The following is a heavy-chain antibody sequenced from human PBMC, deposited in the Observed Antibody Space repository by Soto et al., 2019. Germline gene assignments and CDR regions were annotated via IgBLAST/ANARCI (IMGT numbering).Heavy chain of an antibody. J-gene: IGHJ6*03. V-gene: IGHV6-1*01. CDR1: GDSVSSNSAG. D-gene: IGHD3-3*01. CDR3: ARRSWDNVSGHYYMDV. Sequence: SQTLSLTCAISGDSVSSNSAGWNWVRHTPSRDLKWLGRTYYKSTWYYNSAVAVESRITISSDTSKNQFSLQLNSVTPEHTAVYCCARRSWDNVSGHYYMDVWGKGTTVTVFS. CDR2: TYYKSTWYY.